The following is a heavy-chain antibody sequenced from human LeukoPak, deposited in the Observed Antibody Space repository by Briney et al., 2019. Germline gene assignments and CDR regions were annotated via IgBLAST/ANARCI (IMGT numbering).Heavy chain of an antibody. D-gene: IGHD5-18*01. CDR1: GGSISSHY. V-gene: IGHV4-59*11. J-gene: IGHJ4*02. Sequence: SSETLSLTCTVSGGSISSHYWSWIRQPPGKGLEWIGYIYYSGSTNYNPSLKSRVTMSVDTSKNQFSLKLSSVTAADTAVYYCARDKRDTAMVPFDYWGQGTLVTVSP. CDR3: ARDKRDTAMVPFDY. CDR2: IYYSGST.